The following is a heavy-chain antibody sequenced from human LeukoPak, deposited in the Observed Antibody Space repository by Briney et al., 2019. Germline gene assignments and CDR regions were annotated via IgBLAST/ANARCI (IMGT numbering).Heavy chain of an antibody. Sequence: SETLSLTCAVSGVTLSSGGYSWSWLRQPPGKGLEWIGYIYYSGSTYYNPSLKSRVTISVDTSKNQFSLKLSSVTAADTAVYYCARAHDSSGYFIRDDAFDIWGQGTMVTVSS. CDR2: IYYSGST. J-gene: IGHJ3*02. D-gene: IGHD3-22*01. V-gene: IGHV4-30-4*07. CDR1: GVTLSSGGYS. CDR3: ARAHDSSGYFIRDDAFDI.